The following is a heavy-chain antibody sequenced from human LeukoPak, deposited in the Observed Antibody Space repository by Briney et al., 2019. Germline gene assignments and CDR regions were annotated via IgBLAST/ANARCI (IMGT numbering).Heavy chain of an antibody. Sequence: SVKVSCKASGGTFSSYAISCVRQAPGQGLEWMGGIIPIFGTANYAQKFQGRVTVTRDTSTSTVYLELSSLRSEDTAVYYCARVRYCSNTSCPDFDYWGQGTLVTVSS. CDR2: IIPIFGTA. CDR1: GGTFSSYA. J-gene: IGHJ4*02. V-gene: IGHV1-69*05. CDR3: ARVRYCSNTSCPDFDY. D-gene: IGHD2-2*01.